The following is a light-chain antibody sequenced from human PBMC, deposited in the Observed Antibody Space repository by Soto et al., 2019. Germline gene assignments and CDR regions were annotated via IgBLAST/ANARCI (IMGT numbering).Light chain of an antibody. CDR1: QSVSTY. V-gene: IGKV3-11*01. Sequence: EIVLTQSPATLSLSPGERATLSCRASQSVSTYLAWYQQKPGQTPRLLIYDASNRATGIPARFSGSGSGTDFTLTISSLEPEDFAVYYCQQRSIWPPLTFGGGTKLEIK. CDR3: QQRSIWPPLT. CDR2: DAS. J-gene: IGKJ4*01.